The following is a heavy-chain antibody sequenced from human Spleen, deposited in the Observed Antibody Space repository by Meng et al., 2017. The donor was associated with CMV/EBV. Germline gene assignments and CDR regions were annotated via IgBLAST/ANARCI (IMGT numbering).Heavy chain of an antibody. CDR3: ARGWANYYTMDV. CDR1: GGSIGSSSYY. J-gene: IGHJ6*02. CDR2: IYYSGST. V-gene: IGHV4-39*07. D-gene: IGHD6-13*01. Sequence: SETLSLTCTVSGGSIGSSSYYWGWIRQPPGKGLEWIGSIYYSGSTYYNPSLKSRVTISVDTSKNQFSLTLSSVTAADTAVYYCARGWANYYTMDVWGQGTTVTVSS.